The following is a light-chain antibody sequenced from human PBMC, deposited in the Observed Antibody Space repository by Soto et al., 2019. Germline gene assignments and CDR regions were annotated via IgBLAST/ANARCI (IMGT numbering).Light chain of an antibody. V-gene: IGLV2-14*01. CDR2: EVS. Sequence: QSALTQPPSVSGSPGQSITISCTGTSSDVGGYNDVPWYQQHPGKAPKLMIYEVSNRPSGVSNRFSGSKSGNTASLTISGLQAEDDADYYCSSYTSRSSWVFGGGTKLTVL. CDR3: SSYTSRSSWV. CDR1: SSDVGGYND. J-gene: IGLJ3*02.